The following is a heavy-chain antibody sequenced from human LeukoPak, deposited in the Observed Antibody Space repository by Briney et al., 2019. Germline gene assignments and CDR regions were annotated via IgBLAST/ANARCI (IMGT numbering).Heavy chain of an antibody. V-gene: IGHV1-69*13. D-gene: IGHD2-2*01. Sequence: SVKVSCKASGGTFSSYGISWVRQAPGRGLEWMGGIIPIFGTANYAQKFQGRVTITADESTSTAYMELSSLRSEDTAVYYCARVHCSSTSCYEYNWFDPWGQGTLVTVSS. J-gene: IGHJ5*02. CDR3: ARVHCSSTSCYEYNWFDP. CDR1: GGTFSSYG. CDR2: IIPIFGTA.